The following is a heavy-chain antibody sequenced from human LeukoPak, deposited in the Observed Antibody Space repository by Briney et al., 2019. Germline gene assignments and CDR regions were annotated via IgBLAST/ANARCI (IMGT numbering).Heavy chain of an antibody. D-gene: IGHD2-15*01. V-gene: IGHV3-23*01. CDR3: AKRADGCSGVSCYYYYMDV. CDR2: ISGVGDST. CDR1: GFTFSNYA. J-gene: IGHJ6*03. Sequence: GGSLRLSCAASGFTFSNYAMNWVRQAPGKGLEWVSTISGVGDSTYYAESVKGRFTMSRDNSKNTAYLQMNSLRVEDTAIYYCAKRADGCSGVSCYYYYMDVWGKGTTVTVSS.